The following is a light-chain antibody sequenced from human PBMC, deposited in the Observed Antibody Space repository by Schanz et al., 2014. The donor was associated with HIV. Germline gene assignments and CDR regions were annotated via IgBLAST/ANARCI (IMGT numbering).Light chain of an antibody. CDR1: NYDIGGNDF. J-gene: IGLJ3*02. Sequence: QSALTQPRSVSGSPGQSITISCTGTNYDIGGNDFVSWYQQHPGEAPKLLIYAVTDRPSGISNRFSGSKSANTASLTISGLQAEDEADYYCCSYAGSYTFVVFGGGTKLTVL. V-gene: IGLV2-11*01. CDR3: CSYAGSYTFVV. CDR2: AVT.